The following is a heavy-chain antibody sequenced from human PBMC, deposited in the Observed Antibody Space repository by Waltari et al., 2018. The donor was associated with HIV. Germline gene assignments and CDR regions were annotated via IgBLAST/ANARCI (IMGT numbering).Heavy chain of an antibody. CDR2: ISSKSDPI. CDR3: ARGLHRGGHYFGMDV. J-gene: IGHJ6*02. D-gene: IGHD3-9*01. Sequence: EVQLVESGGGSVRPGGSLSLSCAASGFRFNTSAMNWFRQDPGKGLEWVSYISSKSDPIDYADSVKGRFTISRDNAKNSLYLQMNSLRDDDTAVYYCARGLHRGGHYFGMDVWGRGTTVIVSS. V-gene: IGHV3-48*02. CDR1: GFRFNTSA.